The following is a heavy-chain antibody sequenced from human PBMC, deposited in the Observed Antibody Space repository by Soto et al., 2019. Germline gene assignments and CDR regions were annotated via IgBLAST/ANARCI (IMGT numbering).Heavy chain of an antibody. D-gene: IGHD6-19*01. V-gene: IGHV1-18*01. CDR2: ISTYNGNT. J-gene: IGHJ1*01. CDR3: ARDNGQWLVSD. CDR1: GYIFTRHG. Sequence: QVQLVQSGAEVKKPGASVKVSCKASGYIFTRHGISWVRQAPGQGLEWMGRISTYNGNTKYAQKHQGRATRTTDTSSGIAYRELSMLRSNDTAVYDWARDNGQWLVSDWVQGTLVTVSS.